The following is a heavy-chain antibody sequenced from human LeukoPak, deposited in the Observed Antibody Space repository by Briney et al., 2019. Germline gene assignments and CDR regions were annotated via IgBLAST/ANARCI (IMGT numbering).Heavy chain of an antibody. D-gene: IGHD2-2*01. CDR2: ILSDGSKE. Sequence: GGSLRLSCAASGFTFSSYGMHWVRQAPGKGLEWVAVILSDGSKEFYTDSVKGRFTISRDNSKNTLYLQMNSLRAEDTAVYYCAKVVPADPPRFDPWGQGTLVTVSS. J-gene: IGHJ5*02. CDR1: GFTFSSYG. CDR3: AKVVPADPPRFDP. V-gene: IGHV3-33*06.